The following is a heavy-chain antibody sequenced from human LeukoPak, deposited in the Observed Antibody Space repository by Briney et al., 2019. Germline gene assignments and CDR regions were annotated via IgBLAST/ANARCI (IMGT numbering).Heavy chain of an antibody. V-gene: IGHV4-39*01. CDR2: IYSSGNT. Sequence: SETLSLTCAVSGASISSSNYYWGRVRQSPGKGLEWIGNIYSSGNTYYNASLKSRVIMYIDTSKNQFFLKLSSVTAADTAMYYCAKSNGYGLIDYWGQGTLVTVSS. D-gene: IGHD5-12*01. J-gene: IGHJ4*02. CDR3: AKSNGYGLIDY. CDR1: GASISSSNYY.